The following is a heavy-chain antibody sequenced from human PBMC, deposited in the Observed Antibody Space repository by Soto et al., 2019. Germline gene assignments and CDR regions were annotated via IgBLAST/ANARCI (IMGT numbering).Heavy chain of an antibody. J-gene: IGHJ5*02. CDR2: TYYRSKWYN. CDR3: ARGRDGVEQPWFDP. Sequence: QVQLQQSGPGLVKPSQTLSLTCAISGDGVSSNSATWNWIRQSPSRGLEWLGRTYYRSKWYNEYAVSVKGRITINPDTSKNQFSLQLNSVTPEDTAVYYCARGRDGVEQPWFDPWGQGTLVTVSS. V-gene: IGHV6-1*01. CDR1: GDGVSSNSAT. D-gene: IGHD3-3*01.